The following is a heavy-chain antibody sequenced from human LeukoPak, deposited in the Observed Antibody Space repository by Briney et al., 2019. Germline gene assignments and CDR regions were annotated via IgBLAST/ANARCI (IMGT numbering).Heavy chain of an antibody. Sequence: SETLPLTCTVSGDSVTRNYWSWIRQPPGKGLEWVGYVYNSGSTSYNPSIRSRVTISLDTSKNQFSLRLTSVTAADTAVYFCARAKPNWNPPDYWGRGTLVTVSS. J-gene: IGHJ4*02. CDR3: ARAKPNWNPPDY. CDR2: VYNSGST. V-gene: IGHV4-59*08. CDR1: GDSVTRNY. D-gene: IGHD1-1*01.